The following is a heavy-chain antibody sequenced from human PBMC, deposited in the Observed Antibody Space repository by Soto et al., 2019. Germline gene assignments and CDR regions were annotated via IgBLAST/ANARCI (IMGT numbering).Heavy chain of an antibody. Sequence: QVQLQESGPGLVKPSQTLSLTCTVSGGSISSGDYYWSWIRQPPGKGLEWIGYIYYSGSTYYNPSLKSRVTISVDTSKNQFSLKLSSVTAADTAVYYCARERANCSGGSCYLDAFGIWGQGTMVTVSS. V-gene: IGHV4-30-4*01. D-gene: IGHD2-15*01. CDR2: IYYSGST. J-gene: IGHJ3*02. CDR1: GGSISSGDYY. CDR3: ARERANCSGGSCYLDAFGI.